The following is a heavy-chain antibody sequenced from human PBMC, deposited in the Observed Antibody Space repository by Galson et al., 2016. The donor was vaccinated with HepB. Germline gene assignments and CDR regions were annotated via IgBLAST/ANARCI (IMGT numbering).Heavy chain of an antibody. J-gene: IGHJ4*02. D-gene: IGHD3-22*01. CDR2: SSAYNGNT. Sequence: SVKVSCKASGYTFTSHAISWVRQAPGQGLEWMGWSSAYNGNTNYAQNLQGRVTMTTDTSTSTAYMEVTSLRSDDTAVYYCARTYYGSSGYEYYFDYWGQGTLVTVSS. CDR3: ARTYYGSSGYEYYFDY. CDR1: GYTFTSHA. V-gene: IGHV1-18*04.